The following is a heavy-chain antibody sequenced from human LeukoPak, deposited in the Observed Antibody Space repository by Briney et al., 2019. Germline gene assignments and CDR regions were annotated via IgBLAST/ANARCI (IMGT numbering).Heavy chain of an antibody. CDR2: ISSSGSTI. D-gene: IGHD3-22*01. J-gene: IGHJ4*02. CDR1: GFTFSSYE. V-gene: IGHV3-48*03. CDR3: ASLYDSIGYPRGPDY. Sequence: PGGSLRLSCAASGFTFSSYEMNRVRQAPGKGLEWVSYISSSGSTIYYADSVKGRFTISRDNAKNSLYLQMNSLRAGDTALYYCASLYDSIGYPRGPDYWGQGTLVTVSS.